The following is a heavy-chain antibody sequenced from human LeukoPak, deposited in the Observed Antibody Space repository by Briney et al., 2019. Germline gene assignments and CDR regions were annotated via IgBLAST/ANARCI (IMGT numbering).Heavy chain of an antibody. D-gene: IGHD5-24*01. CDR3: ARDRGGDGINYYFDY. J-gene: IGHJ4*02. V-gene: IGHV3-23*01. Sequence: GGSLRLSCAASGFTFSSYAMSWVRQAPGKGLEWVSGISASGGSTYYADSVKGRFTISRDNSKNTLYLQVNSLRAEDTAVYYCARDRGGDGINYYFDYWGQGTLVTVSS. CDR2: ISASGGST. CDR1: GFTFSSYA.